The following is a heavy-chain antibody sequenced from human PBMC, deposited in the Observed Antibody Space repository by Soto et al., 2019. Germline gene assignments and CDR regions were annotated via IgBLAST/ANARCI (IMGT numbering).Heavy chain of an antibody. CDR3: ASSKWELRGHFDY. CDR1: GFTFSSYW. Sequence: PGGSLRLSCAASGFTFSSYWMHWVRQAPGKGLVWVSRINSDGSSTSYADSVKGRFTISRDNAKNTLYLQMNSLRAEDTAVYYCASSKWELRGHFDYWGQGTLVTVSS. V-gene: IGHV3-74*01. D-gene: IGHD1-26*01. CDR2: INSDGSST. J-gene: IGHJ4*02.